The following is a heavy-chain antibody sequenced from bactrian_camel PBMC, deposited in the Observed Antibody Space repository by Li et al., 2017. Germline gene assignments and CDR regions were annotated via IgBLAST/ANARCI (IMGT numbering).Heavy chain of an antibody. CDR1: EYTTSRYS. CDR2: DNGVGTT. D-gene: IGHD3*01. CDR3: AARSRAPGTWFRLREKDYGY. V-gene: IGHV3S55*01. Sequence: HVQLVESGGGSVEAGGSLTLSCAASEYTTSRYSMGWFRQAPGEEREGVATDNGVGTTYDGDSVKGRFTISRDGAQAIVHLHMNSQKPEDTAMYYCAARSRAPGTWFRLREKDYGYWGQGTQVTVS. J-gene: IGHJ4*01.